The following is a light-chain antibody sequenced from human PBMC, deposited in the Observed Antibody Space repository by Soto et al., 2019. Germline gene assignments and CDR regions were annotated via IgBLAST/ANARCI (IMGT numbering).Light chain of an antibody. CDR1: QSISSY. CDR3: QQGYSTLSWT. Sequence: DIQMTQSPSSLSASVGDRVTITCRASQSISSYLNWHQQKPGKAPKLLIYAASSLQSGDPSRFSGSGSGTDSTLTISSLQPEAVATYYCQQGYSTLSWTFGQGTKVYIK. V-gene: IGKV1-39*01. CDR2: AAS. J-gene: IGKJ1*01.